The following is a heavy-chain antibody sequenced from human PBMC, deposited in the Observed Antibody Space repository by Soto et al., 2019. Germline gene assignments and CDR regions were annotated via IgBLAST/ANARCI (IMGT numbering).Heavy chain of an antibody. V-gene: IGHV5-51*01. Sequence: LNISCKGSGYSFTSYWIGWVRQMPGKGLEWMGIIYPGDSDTRYSPSFQGQVTISADKSISTAYLQWSSLKASDTAMYYCARLGYYDILTGYFDPWGQGTLVTVSS. CDR2: IYPGDSDT. CDR1: GYSFTSYW. J-gene: IGHJ5*02. D-gene: IGHD3-9*01. CDR3: ARLGYYDILTGYFDP.